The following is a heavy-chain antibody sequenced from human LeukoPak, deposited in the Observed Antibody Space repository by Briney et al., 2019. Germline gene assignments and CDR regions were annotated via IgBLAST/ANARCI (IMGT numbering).Heavy chain of an antibody. CDR1: GYTFSGYY. J-gene: IGHJ6*03. D-gene: IGHD3-3*01. Sequence: ASVKVSCKASGYTFSGYYMHWVRQAPGQGLEWMGWISPYNGGTNYAQNFQGRITMTRDTSITTAYMELSRLRSDDTAVYYCARDPRYYDFWGGYYNEDYYYYYMDVWGKGTTVTVSS. CDR3: ARDPRYYDFWGGYYNEDYYYYYMDV. V-gene: IGHV1-2*02. CDR2: ISPYNGGT.